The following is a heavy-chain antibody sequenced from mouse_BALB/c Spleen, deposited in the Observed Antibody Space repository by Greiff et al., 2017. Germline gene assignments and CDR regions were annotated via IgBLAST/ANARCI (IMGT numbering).Heavy chain of an antibody. CDR2: ISSGGSYT. J-gene: IGHJ3*01. CDR1: GFTFSSYT. Sequence: EVQLVESGGGLVKPGGSLKLSCAASGFTFSSYTMSWVRQTPEKRLEWVATISSGGSYTYYPDSVKGRFTISRDNAKNTLYLQMSSLKSEDTAMYYCTRERYSWFAYWGQGTLVTVSA. V-gene: IGHV5-6-4*01. CDR3: TRERYSWFAY. D-gene: IGHD2-14*01.